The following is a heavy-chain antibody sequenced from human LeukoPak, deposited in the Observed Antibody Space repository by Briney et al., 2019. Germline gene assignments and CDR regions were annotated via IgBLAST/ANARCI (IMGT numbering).Heavy chain of an antibody. CDR1: GFTFSSYG. J-gene: IGHJ4*02. V-gene: IGHV3-21*01. CDR2: ISSSSSYI. D-gene: IGHD1-7*01. CDR3: ARGRGKLITGTTLDY. Sequence: PGGSLRLSCAASGFTFSSYGMHWVRQAPGKGLEWVSSISSSSSYIYYADSVKGRFTISRDNAKNSLYLQMNSLRAEDTAVYYCARGRGKLITGTTLDYWGQGTLVTVSS.